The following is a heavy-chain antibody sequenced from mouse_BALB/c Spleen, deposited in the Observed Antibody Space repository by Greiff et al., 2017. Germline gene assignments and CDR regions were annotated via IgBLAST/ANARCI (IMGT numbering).Heavy chain of an antibody. D-gene: IGHD2-4*01. CDR1: GFSLTGYG. Sequence: VQLKESGPGLVAPSQSLSITCTVSGFSLTGYGVNWVRQPPGKGLEWLGMIWGDGSTDYNSALKSRLSISKDNSKSQVFLKMNSLQTDDTARYYCARVYDYGHPYYFDYWGQGTTLTVSS. CDR2: IWGDGST. J-gene: IGHJ2*01. CDR3: ARVYDYGHPYYFDY. V-gene: IGHV2-6-7*01.